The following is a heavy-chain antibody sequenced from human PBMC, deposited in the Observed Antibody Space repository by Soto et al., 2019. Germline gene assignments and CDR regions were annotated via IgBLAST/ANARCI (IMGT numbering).Heavy chain of an antibody. CDR2: ISAYNGNT. CDR3: ASLRYDYGDYGGYYYYYMDV. V-gene: IGHV1-18*01. D-gene: IGHD4-17*01. CDR1: GYTFTSYG. Sequence: ASVKVSCKASGYTFTSYGISWVRQAPGQGLEWMGWISAYNGNTNYAQKLQGRVTMTTDTSTSTAYMELRSLSSDDTAVYYCASLRYDYGDYGGYYYYYMDVWGKGTTVTVSS. J-gene: IGHJ6*03.